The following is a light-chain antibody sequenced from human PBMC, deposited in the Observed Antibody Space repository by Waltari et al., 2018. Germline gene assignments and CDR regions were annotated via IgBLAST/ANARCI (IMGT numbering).Light chain of an antibody. V-gene: IGKV3-11*01. CDR1: QSLSSN. CDR3: QQRSNWPPYT. J-gene: IGKJ2*01. CDR2: YAS. Sequence: EIVFTQSPATLSLSPGERATFSCKASQSLSSNLAWYHHKPGQAPRPLIYYASNRATGIPARFSGSGSWTDFTLTISSLEPEDFAVYFCQQRSNWPPYTFGQGTKLEIK.